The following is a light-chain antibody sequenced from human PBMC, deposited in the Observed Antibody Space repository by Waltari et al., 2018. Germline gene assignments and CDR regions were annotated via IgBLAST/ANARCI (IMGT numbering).Light chain of an antibody. CDR1: QSIRTY. J-gene: IGKJ1*01. CDR3: QNYVRLPAT. Sequence: EIMLTQSPGTLSLSPGERATLSCKASQSIRTYLAWYQQKPGPAPRLPIYHASSRATGIPDRFSGSGSGTDFSLTISRLEPEDFAVYYCQNYVRLPATFGQGTKVEIK. V-gene: IGKV3-20*01. CDR2: HAS.